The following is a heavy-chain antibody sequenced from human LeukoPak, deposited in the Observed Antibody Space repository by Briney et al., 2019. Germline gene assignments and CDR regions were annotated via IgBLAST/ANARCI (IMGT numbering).Heavy chain of an antibody. CDR3: ARDRSAAMGFYRRPIDY. CDR1: GGSISSGSYY. CDR2: IYTSGST. J-gene: IGHJ4*02. D-gene: IGHD2-2*01. Sequence: PSQTLSLTCTVSGGSISSGSYYWSWIRQPAGKGLEWIGRIYTSGSTNYNPSLKSRVTISVDTSKNQFSLKLSSVTAADTAVYYCARDRSAAMGFYRRPIDYWGQGTLVTVSS. V-gene: IGHV4-61*02.